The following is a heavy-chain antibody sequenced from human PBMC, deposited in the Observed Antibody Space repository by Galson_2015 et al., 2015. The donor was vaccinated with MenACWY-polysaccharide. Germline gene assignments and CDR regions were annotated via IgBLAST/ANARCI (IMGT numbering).Heavy chain of an antibody. CDR1: GFTPTTYA. V-gene: IGHV3-23*01. CDR3: AKDQSVGSKDAPFDY. J-gene: IGHJ4*02. CDR2: ISGSGRSI. Sequence: SLRLSCAASGFTPTTYAMSWVRQAPGKGLEWASGISGSGRSIYYADSVKGRFTISRDYAKNTLYLQMSGLRVEDTAVYYCAKDQSVGSKDAPFDYWGQGTVVTVSS. D-gene: IGHD2-2*01.